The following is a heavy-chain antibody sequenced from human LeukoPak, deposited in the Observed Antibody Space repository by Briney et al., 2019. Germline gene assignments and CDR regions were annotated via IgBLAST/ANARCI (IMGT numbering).Heavy chain of an antibody. CDR3: ARASGYEHIDY. V-gene: IGHV3-48*04. CDR2: ISSSSSTI. CDR1: GFTFSSYS. J-gene: IGHJ4*02. Sequence: PGGSLRLSCAASGFTFSSYSMNWVRQAPGKGLEWVSYISSSSSTIYYADSVKGRFTISRDNAKNSLYLQMNSLRAEDTAVYYCARASGYEHIDYWGQGTLVTVSS. D-gene: IGHD6-25*01.